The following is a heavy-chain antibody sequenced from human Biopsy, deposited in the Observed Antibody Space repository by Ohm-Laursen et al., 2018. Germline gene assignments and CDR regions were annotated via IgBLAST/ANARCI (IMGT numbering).Heavy chain of an antibody. CDR2: ISGSGGST. J-gene: IGHJ4*02. D-gene: IGHD2-2*02. CDR1: GFSFDNYA. V-gene: IGHV3-23*01. CDR3: AKGGYCTTTSCYMDVDY. Sequence: SLRLSCAASGFSFDNYAMNWVRQAPGKGLEWVSTISGSGGSTYYADSVKGRFTISRDASKNTLYLLMNSLSAEDTAMYYCAKGGYCTTTSCYMDVDYWGQGTLVTVSS.